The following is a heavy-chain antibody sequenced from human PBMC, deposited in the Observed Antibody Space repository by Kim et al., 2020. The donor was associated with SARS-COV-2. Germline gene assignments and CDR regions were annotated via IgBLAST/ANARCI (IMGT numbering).Heavy chain of an antibody. CDR3: AREMATITRKNYYFDY. J-gene: IGHJ4*02. V-gene: IGHV1-46*01. Sequence: KFQGRVTMNRDTSTSTVYMELSSLRSEDTAVYYCAREMATITRKNYYFDYWGQGTLVTVSS. D-gene: IGHD5-12*01.